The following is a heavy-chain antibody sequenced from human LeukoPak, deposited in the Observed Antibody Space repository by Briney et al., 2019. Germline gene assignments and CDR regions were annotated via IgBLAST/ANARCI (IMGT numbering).Heavy chain of an antibody. D-gene: IGHD6-13*01. J-gene: IGHJ5*02. Sequence: ASVKVSCKASGYTFTSYGTSWVRQAPGQGLEWMGWISAYNGNTNYAQKLQGRVTMTTDTSTSTAYMELRSLRSDDTAVYYCARDHIAAAARWFDPWGQGTLVTVSS. CDR1: GYTFTSYG. V-gene: IGHV1-18*01. CDR2: ISAYNGNT. CDR3: ARDHIAAAARWFDP.